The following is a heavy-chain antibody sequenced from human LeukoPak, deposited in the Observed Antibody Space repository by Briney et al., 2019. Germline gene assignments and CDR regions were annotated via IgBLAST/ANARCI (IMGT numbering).Heavy chain of an antibody. CDR2: IYYSGST. CDR1: GGSISSSSYY. D-gene: IGHD3-16*01. V-gene: IGHV4-39*01. Sequence: ASETLSLTCTVSGGSISSSSYYWGWIRQPPGKGLEWIGSIYYSGSTYYNPSLKSRVTISVDTSKNQFSLKLSSVTAADTAVYYCARQVMGESLDYWGQGTLVTVSS. J-gene: IGHJ4*02. CDR3: ARQVMGESLDY.